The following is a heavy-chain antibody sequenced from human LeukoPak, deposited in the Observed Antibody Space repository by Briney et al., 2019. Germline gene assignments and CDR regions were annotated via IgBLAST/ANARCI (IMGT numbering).Heavy chain of an antibody. J-gene: IGHJ3*02. V-gene: IGHV4-4*07. CDR3: ARSDIAYYYDSSGYAFDI. D-gene: IGHD3-22*01. Sequence: SETLSLTCTVSGGSISSYYWSWIRQPAGKGLEWIGRIYTSGSTNYNPSLKSRVTMSVDTSKNQFSLKLSSVTAADTAMYYCARSDIAYYYDSSGYAFDIWGQGTTVTVSS. CDR2: IYTSGST. CDR1: GGSISSYY.